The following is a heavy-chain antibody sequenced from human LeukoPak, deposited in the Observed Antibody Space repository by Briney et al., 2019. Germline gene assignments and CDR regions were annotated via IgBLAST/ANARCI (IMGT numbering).Heavy chain of an antibody. V-gene: IGHV1-18*01. J-gene: IGHJ3*02. CDR3: ARGCTHRMYYSAGGDAFDI. CDR2: ISVYNGNT. CDR1: GYTFSIYG. D-gene: IGHD3-10*01. Sequence: ASVKVSCKASGYTFSIYGFSWVRQAPGQGLEWMGWISVYNGNTNYAQKLQGRVTMTTDTSTSAAYMELRSLRSDDTAVYYCARGCTHRMYYSAGGDAFDIWGQGTMVTVSS.